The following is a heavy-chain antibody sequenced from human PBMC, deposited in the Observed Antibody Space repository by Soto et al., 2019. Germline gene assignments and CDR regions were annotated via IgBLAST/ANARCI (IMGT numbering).Heavy chain of an antibody. CDR3: ARDLGLAARSLPWFDP. D-gene: IGHD6-6*01. V-gene: IGHV3-33*01. CDR2: IWYDGSNK. CDR1: GFTFSSYG. Sequence: QVQLVESGGGVVQPGRSLRLSCAASGFTFSSYGMHWVRQAPGKGLEWVAVIWYDGSNKYYADSVKGRFTISRDNSKNTLYLQMNSLRAEDTAVYYCARDLGLAARSLPWFDPWGQGTLVTVSS. J-gene: IGHJ5*02.